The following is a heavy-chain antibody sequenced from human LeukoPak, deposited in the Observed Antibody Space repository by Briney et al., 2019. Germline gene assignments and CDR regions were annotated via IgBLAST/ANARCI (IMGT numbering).Heavy chain of an antibody. CDR1: GYTFTSYY. J-gene: IGHJ4*02. D-gene: IGHD6-19*01. Sequence: ASVKVSCKASGYTFTSYYMHWVRQAPGQGLEWMGINNPSGGSTSYAQKFQGRVTMTRDTSTSTVYMELSSLRSEDTAVYYCARDRIAVAGRVSVPDYWGQGTLVTVSS. CDR2: NNPSGGST. CDR3: ARDRIAVAGRVSVPDY. V-gene: IGHV1-46*01.